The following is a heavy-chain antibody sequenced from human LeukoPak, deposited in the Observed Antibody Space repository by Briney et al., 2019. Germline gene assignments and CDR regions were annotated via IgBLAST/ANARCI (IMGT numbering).Heavy chain of an antibody. V-gene: IGHV1-69*13. CDR1: GGTFTSYA. CDR2: IIPISGTT. CDR3: ARKLRLGGNWFDP. Sequence: SVKVSCKTSGGTFTSYAITWVRQAPGQGLEWMGNIIPISGTTNYAQKVQGRVTFTADESTSTAYMELSSLRSEDTALYYCARKLRLGGNWFDPWGQGTLVTVSS. J-gene: IGHJ5*02. D-gene: IGHD1-26*01.